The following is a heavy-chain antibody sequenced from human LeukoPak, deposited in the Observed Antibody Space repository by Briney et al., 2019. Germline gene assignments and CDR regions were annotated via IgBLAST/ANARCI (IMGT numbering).Heavy chain of an antibody. Sequence: SETLSLTCTVSGGSISSYYWSWIRQPAGKGLEWIGRIYTSGSTDYNPSLKSRVTISVDKSKNQFSLKLSSVTAADTAVYYCARGGHDYGFFPWGQGTLVTVSS. D-gene: IGHD4-17*01. CDR3: ARGGHDYGFFP. CDR2: IYTSGST. V-gene: IGHV4-4*07. J-gene: IGHJ5*02. CDR1: GGSISSYY.